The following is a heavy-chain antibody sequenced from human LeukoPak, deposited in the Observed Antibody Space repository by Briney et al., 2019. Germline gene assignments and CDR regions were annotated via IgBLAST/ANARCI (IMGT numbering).Heavy chain of an antibody. CDR1: GFSFSSYA. Sequence: GGSLGLSCAASGFSFSSYAMSWVRQAPGKGLEWVSAISGSGAGTYYADSVKGRFTISRDNSKNTLYLQMNSLRAEDTAVYYCAKRNTAMVVLPYFFDSWGQGTLVTVSS. J-gene: IGHJ4*02. D-gene: IGHD5-18*01. CDR3: AKRNTAMVVLPYFFDS. V-gene: IGHV3-23*01. CDR2: ISGSGAGT.